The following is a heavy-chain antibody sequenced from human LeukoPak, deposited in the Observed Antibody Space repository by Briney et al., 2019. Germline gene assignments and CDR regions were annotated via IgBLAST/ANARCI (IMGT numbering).Heavy chain of an antibody. CDR3: ASTPLYYYYYMDV. J-gene: IGHJ6*03. CDR1: GGTFSSYA. CDR2: IIPILGTA. Sequence: ASVKVSCKTYGGTFSSYAIIWVRQAPGQGLEWMGGIIPILGTANYAQKFQGRVTITTDESTSTVYMELRSLRSEDTAVYYCASTPLYYYYYMDVWGLGTTVTVSS. V-gene: IGHV1-69*05.